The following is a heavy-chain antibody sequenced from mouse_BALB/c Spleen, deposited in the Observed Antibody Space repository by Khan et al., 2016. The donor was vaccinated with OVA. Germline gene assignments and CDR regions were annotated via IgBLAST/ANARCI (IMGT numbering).Heavy chain of an antibody. J-gene: IGHJ4*01. CDR3: ARAYYGNYREAMDY. Sequence: VELVESGPGLVAPSQSLSITCTVSGFSLTGYGVNWVRQPPGKGLEWLGMIWGDGSTDYNSALKSRLNLSKDNSKSQVFLKMNSLQTDDTARYYCARAYYGNYREAMDYWGHGTSVTVSS. CDR1: GFSLTGYG. D-gene: IGHD2-10*01. V-gene: IGHV2-6-7*01. CDR2: IWGDGST.